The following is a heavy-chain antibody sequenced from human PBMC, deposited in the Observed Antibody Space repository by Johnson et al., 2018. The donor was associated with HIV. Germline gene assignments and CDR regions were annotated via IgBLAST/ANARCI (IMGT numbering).Heavy chain of an antibody. D-gene: IGHD6-13*01. CDR1: GFTFSSYA. CDR2: ISSAGTDK. CDR3: ASKAAGTMHAFDI. V-gene: IGHV3-30*04. J-gene: IGHJ3*02. Sequence: QMQLVESGGGVVQPGRSLRLSCAASGFTFSSYAMHWVRQAPGKGLEWMAVISSAGTDKYYADSVKGRFTISRDNSKNTLYLQMNSLRAEDTAVYYCASKAAGTMHAFDIWGQGTMVTVSS.